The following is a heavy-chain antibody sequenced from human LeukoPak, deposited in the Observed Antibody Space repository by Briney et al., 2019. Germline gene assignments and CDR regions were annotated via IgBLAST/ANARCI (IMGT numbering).Heavy chain of an antibody. CDR3: ARGQAYSSGWYAPRYAFDI. J-gene: IGHJ3*02. D-gene: IGHD6-19*01. CDR2: INHSGST. CDR1: GGAFSGYY. Sequence: SETLSLTCAVYGGAFSGYYWSWIRQPPRKGLEWIGGINHSGSTNYNPSLKSRVTISVDTSKNQFSLKLSSVTAADAAVYYCARGQAYSSGWYAPRYAFDIWSQGTMVTVSS. V-gene: IGHV4-34*01.